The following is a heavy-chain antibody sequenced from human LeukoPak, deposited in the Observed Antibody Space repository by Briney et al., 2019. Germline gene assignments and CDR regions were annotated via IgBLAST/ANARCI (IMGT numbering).Heavy chain of an antibody. CDR1: GFTFDLYW. V-gene: IGHV3-7*03. J-gene: IGHJ4*02. Sequence: GGSLRLSCTASGFTFDLYWMTWVRQAPGKGLEWVASIKADGSEKLYVDSVKGRFTISRDNAENSLYLQMNSLRAEDTAVYYCARKTGTTGEAFDYWGQGTQVTVSS. CDR3: ARKTGTTGEAFDY. CDR2: IKADGSEK. D-gene: IGHD1-1*01.